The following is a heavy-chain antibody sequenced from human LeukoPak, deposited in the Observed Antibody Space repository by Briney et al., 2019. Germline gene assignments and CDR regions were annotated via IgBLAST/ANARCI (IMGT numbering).Heavy chain of an antibody. CDR3: VVILVPGGVWHFDL. V-gene: IGHV3-33*03. D-gene: IGHD2-2*01. CDR1: GLPFRNYG. Sequence: PGTPLRLSCVASGLPFRNYGFHWVRQAPGKGLAWVAIIYSGGGTTKYYAESLKDRFTITRDDSRDTLYLQMNSLRAEDTAVYYCVVILVPGGVWHFDLWGRGTLVTVSS. CDR2: IYSGGGTTK. J-gene: IGHJ2*01.